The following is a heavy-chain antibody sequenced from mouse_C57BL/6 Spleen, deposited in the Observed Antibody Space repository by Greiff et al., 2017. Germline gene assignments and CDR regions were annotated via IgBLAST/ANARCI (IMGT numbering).Heavy chain of an antibody. CDR2: ISSGGSYT. CDR3: ARQGYYSNYEDAMDY. J-gene: IGHJ4*01. CDR1: GFTFSSYG. V-gene: IGHV5-6*01. D-gene: IGHD2-5*01. Sequence: VQLQQSGGDLVKPGGSLKLSCAASGFTFSSYGMSWVRQTPDKRLEWVATISSGGSYTYYPDSVKGRFTISRDNAKNTLYLQMSSLKSEDTAMYYCARQGYYSNYEDAMDYWGQGTSGTVSS.